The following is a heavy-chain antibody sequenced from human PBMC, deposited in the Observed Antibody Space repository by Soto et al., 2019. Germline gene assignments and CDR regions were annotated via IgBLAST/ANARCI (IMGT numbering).Heavy chain of an antibody. J-gene: IGHJ4*02. CDR3: EREYSNTPEAFDI. Sequence: SETLSLTCTVSCGSVYSDYYYWTWILQPPGKGLGWIGYIYNSWRTNYNPSLKSRASISMDTSRNQFSMKLTSVTAEDTSVFYCEREYSNTPEAFDIWGQGSLVTVSS. V-gene: IGHV4-61*01. D-gene: IGHD1-26*01. CDR2: IYNSWRT. CDR1: CGSVYSDYYY.